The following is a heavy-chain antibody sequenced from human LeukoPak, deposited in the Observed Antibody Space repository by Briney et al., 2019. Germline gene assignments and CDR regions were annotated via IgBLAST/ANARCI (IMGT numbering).Heavy chain of an antibody. CDR3: ARQGYSYGCRANWFDA. D-gene: IGHD5-18*01. J-gene: IGHJ5*02. CDR1: GGSISSCSHY. CDR2: IYYSGST. Sequence: TSETLPLTRTVSGGSISSCSHYWGWIRQPPEKGLEWIGSIYYSGSTYYNPSLKSRVTISVDTSKNQFSLKLSSVTAADTAVYYCARQGYSYGCRANWFDAWGQGTLVTVSS. V-gene: IGHV4-39*01.